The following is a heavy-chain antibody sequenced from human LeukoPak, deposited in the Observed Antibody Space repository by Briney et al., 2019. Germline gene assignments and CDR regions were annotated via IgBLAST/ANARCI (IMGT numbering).Heavy chain of an antibody. Sequence: PSETLSLTCAVHGGSFSGYYWSWIRQPPGKGLEWIGEINHSGSTNYNPSLKSRVTISVDTSKNQFSLKLSSVTAADTAVYYCARGPLGDYVWGSYRPPRYMDVWGKGTTVTVSS. CDR1: GGSFSGYY. V-gene: IGHV4-34*01. D-gene: IGHD3-16*02. CDR2: INHSGST. J-gene: IGHJ6*03. CDR3: ARGPLGDYVWGSYRPPRYMDV.